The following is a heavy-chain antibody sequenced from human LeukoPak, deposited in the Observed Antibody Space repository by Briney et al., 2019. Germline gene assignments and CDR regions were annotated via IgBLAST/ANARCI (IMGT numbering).Heavy chain of an antibody. J-gene: IGHJ4*02. CDR2: ISSSGSTI. Sequence: GGSLRLSCAASGFTFSSYEMNWVRQAPGKGLEWVSYISSSGSTIYYADSEKGRFTISRDNAKNSLYLQMNSLRAEDTAVYYCARELPEAAFGYWGQGTLVTVSS. CDR3: ARELPEAAFGY. CDR1: GFTFSSYE. D-gene: IGHD2-15*01. V-gene: IGHV3-48*03.